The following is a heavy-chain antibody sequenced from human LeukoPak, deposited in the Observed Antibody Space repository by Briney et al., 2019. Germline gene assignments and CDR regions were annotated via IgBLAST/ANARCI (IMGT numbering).Heavy chain of an antibody. Sequence: GGSLRLSCAASGFTFSSYAMSWVRQAPGKGLEWVSAISGSGGSTYYADSVKGRFTISRDNSKNTLYLQMNSLRAEDTAVYYCARDRGGSYGDYIYYGMDVWGKGTTVTVSS. CDR1: GFTFSSYA. CDR3: ARDRGGSYGDYIYYGMDV. CDR2: ISGSGGST. V-gene: IGHV3-23*01. J-gene: IGHJ6*04. D-gene: IGHD4-17*01.